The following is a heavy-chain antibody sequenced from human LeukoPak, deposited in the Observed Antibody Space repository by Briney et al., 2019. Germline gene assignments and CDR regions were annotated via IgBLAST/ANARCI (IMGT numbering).Heavy chain of an antibody. CDR1: GGSISSSSYY. CDR2: IYYSGST. V-gene: IGHV4-39*01. J-gene: IGHJ6*03. Sequence: PSETLSLTCTVSGGSISSSSYYWGWIRQPPGKGLEWIESIYYSGSTYYNPSLKSRVTISVDTSKNQFSLKLSSVTAADTAVYYCARGPYYYYYMDVWGKGTTVTVSS. CDR3: ARGPYYYYYMDV.